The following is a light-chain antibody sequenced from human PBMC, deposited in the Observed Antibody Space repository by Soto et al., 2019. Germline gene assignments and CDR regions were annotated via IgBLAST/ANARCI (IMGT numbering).Light chain of an antibody. J-gene: IGKJ2*01. CDR2: KAS. CDR1: QSISSW. CDR3: QLGT. Sequence: DIQMTQSPSTLSASVGDRVTITCRASQSISSWLAWYQQKPGKAPKLLIYKASSFESGVPSRFSGSGSGTEFTLTISSLQPDDFATYYCQLGTFGQGTKLEIK. V-gene: IGKV1-5*03.